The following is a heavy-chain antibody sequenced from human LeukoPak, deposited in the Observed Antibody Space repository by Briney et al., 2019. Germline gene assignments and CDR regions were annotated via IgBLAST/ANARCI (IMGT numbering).Heavy chain of an antibody. J-gene: IGHJ3*02. Sequence: GTSLRLSCAAPGFNFRTYAFHWVRQAPGKGPEWMAFITYDGSNTYYADSVKGRFTLSRDNSKDTLYLQMNSLRAADTAVYYCARPGGYAFDIWGQGTMVTVSS. CDR3: ARPGGYAFDI. V-gene: IGHV3-30*04. D-gene: IGHD3-10*01. CDR2: ITYDGSNT. CDR1: GFNFRTYA.